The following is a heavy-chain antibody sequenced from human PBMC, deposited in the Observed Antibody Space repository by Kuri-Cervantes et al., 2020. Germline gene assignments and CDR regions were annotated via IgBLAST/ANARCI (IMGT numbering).Heavy chain of an antibody. CDR1: GYTFTSYD. CDR3: ARGGPELWFGESLDPRWYYYGMDV. J-gene: IGHJ6*02. CDR2: MNPNSGNT. Sequence: ASVKVSCKASGYTFTSYDINWVRQATGQGLEWMGWMNPNSGNTGYAQKFQGRVTMTRNTSISTAYMELSSLRSEDTAVYYCARGGPELWFGESLDPRWYYYGMDVWGQGTTVTVSS. D-gene: IGHD3-10*01. V-gene: IGHV1-8*01.